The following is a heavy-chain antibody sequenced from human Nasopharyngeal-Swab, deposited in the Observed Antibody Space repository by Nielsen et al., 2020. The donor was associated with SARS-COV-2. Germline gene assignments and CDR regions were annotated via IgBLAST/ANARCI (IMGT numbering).Heavy chain of an antibody. CDR3: AKEPCSGGRCYSGGLDY. J-gene: IGHJ4*02. V-gene: IGHV3-23*01. CDR1: GGTVSSYA. D-gene: IGHD2-15*01. CDR2: SSGSGGST. Sequence: GESLKISCAASGGTVSSYAMSWVRQAPGKGLEWVSASSGSGGSTYYADSVKGRFTISRDNSKNTLYLQMNSLRADDTAVYYCAKEPCSGGRCYSGGLDYWGQGTLVTVSS.